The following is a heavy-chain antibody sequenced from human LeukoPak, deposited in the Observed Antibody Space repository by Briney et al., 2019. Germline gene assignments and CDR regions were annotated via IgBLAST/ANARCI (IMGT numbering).Heavy chain of an antibody. CDR2: IGTAGDT. CDR1: GFTFSSYD. J-gene: IGHJ4*02. CDR3: ATVGRYYDSSGYYALTY. D-gene: IGHD3-22*01. Sequence: GGSLRLSCAACGFTFSSYDMHWVRQATGKGLEWVSAIGTAGDTYYPGSVKGQFTISRENAKNSLYLQMNSLRAGDTAVYYCATVGRYYDSSGYYALTYWGQGTLVTVSP. V-gene: IGHV3-13*03.